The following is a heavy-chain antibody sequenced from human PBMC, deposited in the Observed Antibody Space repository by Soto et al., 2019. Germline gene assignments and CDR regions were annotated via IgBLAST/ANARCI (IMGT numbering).Heavy chain of an antibody. CDR2: ISYEGSNK. D-gene: IGHD1-1*01. Sequence: PWGSLRLACAASGFTFYTYGIHFFRHSAVKGLEWVALISYEGSNKYYSDSVKGRFTISRDNSKSTLFLHMNSLRVEDTGVYYCARVNPGNNLYYFNGLDVWGQGTSVTVPS. J-gene: IGHJ6*02. CDR1: GFTFYTYG. CDR3: ARVNPGNNLYYFNGLDV. V-gene: IGHV3-30*06.